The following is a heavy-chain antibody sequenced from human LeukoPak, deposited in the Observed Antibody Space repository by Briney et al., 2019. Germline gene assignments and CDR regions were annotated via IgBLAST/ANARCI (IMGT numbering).Heavy chain of an antibody. CDR3: AREGRRPPYYYYYMDV. CDR2: ISRSGNII. Sequence: GGSLRLSCAASGFTFSSYEMNWVRQAPGKGLEWVSYISRSGNIIYYADSVEGRFTISRDNAKNSLYLQMNSLRAEDTAVYYCAREGRRPPYYYYYMDVWGKGTTVTISS. J-gene: IGHJ6*03. CDR1: GFTFSSYE. V-gene: IGHV3-48*03.